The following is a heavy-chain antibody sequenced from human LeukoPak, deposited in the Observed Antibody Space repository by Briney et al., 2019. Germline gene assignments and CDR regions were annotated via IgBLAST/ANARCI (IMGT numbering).Heavy chain of an antibody. CDR1: GGSISSGSYY. V-gene: IGHV4-61*02. CDR3: ARAGRYCSNTSCFDWFDP. J-gene: IGHJ5*02. D-gene: IGHD2-2*01. Sequence: SETLSLTCTVSGGSISSGSYYWSWLRQPAGKGLEWIGRIYASGSTNYNPSLKSRVTISVDTSKNHFSLKLSSVTAADTAVYYCARAGRYCSNTSCFDWFDPWGQGTLVTVSS. CDR2: IYASGST.